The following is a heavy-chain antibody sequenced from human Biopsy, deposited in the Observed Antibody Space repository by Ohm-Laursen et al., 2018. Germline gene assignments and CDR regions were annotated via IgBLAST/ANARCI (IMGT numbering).Heavy chain of an antibody. V-gene: IGHV1-69*04. J-gene: IGHJ3*01. CDR2: IIPFTGVT. CDR1: GATVTSYA. CDR3: ATDARWDPSLDAFHV. D-gene: IGHD1-26*01. Sequence: PVKVSCKVSGATVTSYAISWVRQAPGQGLEWMGRIIPFTGVTNYAQNFQGKVTISADKSPPTVYVELSTLKPDDTAVYYCATDARWDPSLDAFHVWGQGTQVTVS.